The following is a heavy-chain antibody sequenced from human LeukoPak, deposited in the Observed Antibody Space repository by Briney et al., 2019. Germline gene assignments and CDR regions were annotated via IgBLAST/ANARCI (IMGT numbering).Heavy chain of an antibody. CDR2: ISTYNGHT. CDR3: AKDSRGHVLLWVD. J-gene: IGHJ4*02. V-gene: IGHV1-18*01. Sequence: ASVKVSCKASGYTFTSYGISWVRQAPGQGLEWMGWISTYNGHTNYAQNLQGRVTMTTDTSTSTAYMELRSLRSDDTAMYYCAKDSRGHVLLWVDWGQGTLVTVSS. D-gene: IGHD3-10*01. CDR1: GYTFTSYG.